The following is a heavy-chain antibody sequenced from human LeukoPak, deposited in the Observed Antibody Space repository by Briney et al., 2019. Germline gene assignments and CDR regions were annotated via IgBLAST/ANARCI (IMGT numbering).Heavy chain of an antibody. J-gene: IGHJ4*02. V-gene: IGHV1-18*01. CDR3: ARPINRISSGWYYFDY. Sequence: ASVKVSCKASGYTFTSYGISWVRQAPGQGLEWMGWISAYNGNTNYAQKLQGRVTMTTDTSTSTAYMELRSLRSDDTAVYYCARPINRISSGWYYFDYWGQGTLVTVSS. CDR2: ISAYNGNT. CDR1: GYTFTSYG. D-gene: IGHD6-19*01.